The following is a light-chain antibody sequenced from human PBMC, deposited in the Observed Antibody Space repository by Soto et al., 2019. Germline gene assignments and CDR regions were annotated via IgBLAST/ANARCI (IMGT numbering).Light chain of an antibody. J-gene: IGLJ2*01. V-gene: IGLV8-61*01. CDR2: STN. Sequence: QTVVTQEPSFSVSPGGTVTLTCGLSSGSVSTSYYPSWYQQTPGQAPRTLIYSTNTRSSGVPDRFSGSILGNKAALTITGVQADDESDYYCVLYLPSGIWVFGGGTKLTVL. CDR1: SGSVSTSYY. CDR3: VLYLPSGIWV.